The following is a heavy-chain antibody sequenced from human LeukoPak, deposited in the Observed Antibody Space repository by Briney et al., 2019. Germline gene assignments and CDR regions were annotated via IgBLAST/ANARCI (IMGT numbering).Heavy chain of an antibody. CDR3: ARERGYSYGSRFGYSYGMDV. J-gene: IGHJ6*02. CDR2: IYNSGST. CDR1: GGSITTYY. D-gene: IGHD5-18*01. V-gene: IGHV4-59*01. Sequence: KPSETLSLTCTVSGGSITTYYWSWVRQPPGKGLEWIGYIYNSGSTKYNPSLKSRVTISVDTSKNQFSLKLTSVTAADTAVYYCARERGYSYGSRFGYSYGMDVWGQGTTVTVSS.